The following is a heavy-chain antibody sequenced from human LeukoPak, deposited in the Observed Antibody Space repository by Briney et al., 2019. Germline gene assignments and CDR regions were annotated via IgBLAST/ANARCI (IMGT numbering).Heavy chain of an antibody. V-gene: IGHV3-23*01. D-gene: IGHD3-16*01. J-gene: IGHJ4*02. CDR3: ASLSPYTTAIDY. CDR1: GFTFSSYA. CDR2: ISGSGGST. Sequence: GGSLRLSCAASGFTFSSYAMSWVRQAPGKGLEWVSAISGSGGSTYYADSVKGRFTISRDNSKNTLYLQMSSLRAEDTAVYYCASLSPYTTAIDYWGQGTLVTVSS.